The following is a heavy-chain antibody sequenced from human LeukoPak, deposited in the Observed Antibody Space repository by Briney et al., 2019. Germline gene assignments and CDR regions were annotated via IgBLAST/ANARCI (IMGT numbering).Heavy chain of an antibody. V-gene: IGHV4-59*01. Sequence: SETLSLTCTVSGGSISSYYWSWIRQPPGKGLEWIGYIYYSGSTNYNPPLKSRVTISVDTSKNQFSLKLSSVTAADTAVYYCARDDYAGVDYWGQGTLVTVSS. CDR1: GGSISSYY. CDR2: IYYSGST. D-gene: IGHD4-17*01. CDR3: ARDDYAGVDY. J-gene: IGHJ4*02.